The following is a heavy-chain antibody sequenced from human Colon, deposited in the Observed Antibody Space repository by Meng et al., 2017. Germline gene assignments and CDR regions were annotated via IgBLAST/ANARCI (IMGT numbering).Heavy chain of an antibody. CDR1: GFTFSSYW. Sequence: GESLKISCAASGFTFSSYWMSWVRQAPGKGLEWVANIKQDGSEKYYVDSVKGRFTISRDNAKNSLYLQMNSLRAEDTAVYYCARIHPGKHDFWSGYYFVEHEEVGGNFDYWAQGTLVTVPS. CDR3: ARIHPGKHDFWSGYYFVEHEEVGGNFDY. J-gene: IGHJ4*02. D-gene: IGHD3-3*01. V-gene: IGHV3-7*01. CDR2: IKQDGSEK.